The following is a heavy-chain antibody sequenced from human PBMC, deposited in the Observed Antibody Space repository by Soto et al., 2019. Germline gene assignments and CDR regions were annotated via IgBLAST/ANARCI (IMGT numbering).Heavy chain of an antibody. Sequence: QVQLVQSGAEVKKPGSSVKVSCKASGGTFSSYPISWVRQAPGQGLEWMGRTIPILGIANYAQKFQGRVTITADKSTSTAYMELSSLRSEDTAVYYCAMANIVATMFDYWGQGTLVTVSS. CDR2: TIPILGIA. V-gene: IGHV1-69*02. CDR1: GGTFSSYP. CDR3: AMANIVATMFDY. J-gene: IGHJ4*02. D-gene: IGHD5-12*01.